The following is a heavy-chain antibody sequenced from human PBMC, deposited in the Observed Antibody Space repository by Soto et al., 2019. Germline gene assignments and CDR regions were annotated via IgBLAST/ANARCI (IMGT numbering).Heavy chain of an antibody. D-gene: IGHD3-22*01. CDR2: ISGSGDAK. CDR1: GFSFSSYG. V-gene: IGHV3-23*01. J-gene: IGHJ4*02. Sequence: GGSLRLSCVASGFSFSSYGMSWVRQAPGKGLEWASIISGSGDAKYYADSVKGRFTISRDNSKNTMYLQMDSLRAEDTAVYYCAKDFDSDETSHGPNDYWGQGTLVTVSS. CDR3: AKDFDSDETSHGPNDY.